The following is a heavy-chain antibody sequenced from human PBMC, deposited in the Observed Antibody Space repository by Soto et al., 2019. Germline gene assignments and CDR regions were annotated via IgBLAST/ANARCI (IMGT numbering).Heavy chain of an antibody. CDR1: GYSFTKYW. V-gene: IGHV5-51*01. D-gene: IGHD2-2*01. J-gene: IGHJ6*02. CDR3: VRVAFSTGGKPSYYYYGMDV. Sequence: GESLKISCKGSGYSFTKYWIGWVRQMPGKGLEWMAIIYPDESDTRYSPSFQGQVTISADKSISTAYLQWSSLKASDTAMYYCVRVAFSTGGKPSYYYYGMDVWGQGTTVTVSS. CDR2: IYPDESDT.